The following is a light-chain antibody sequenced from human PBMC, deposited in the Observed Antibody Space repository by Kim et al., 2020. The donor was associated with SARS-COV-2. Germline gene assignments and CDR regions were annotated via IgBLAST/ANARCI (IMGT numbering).Light chain of an antibody. CDR2: DAF. CDR1: RSVSSY. Sequence: SPGERATSSSTASRSVSSYLAWYQQSAGHAPMLLIDDAFSGTTGIPGWCSGSWSGTDFPLTISSLEPEYVAFYYCQQRSNWPLLTFGGGTKVDIK. CDR3: QQRSNWPLLT. V-gene: IGKV3-11*01. J-gene: IGKJ4*01.